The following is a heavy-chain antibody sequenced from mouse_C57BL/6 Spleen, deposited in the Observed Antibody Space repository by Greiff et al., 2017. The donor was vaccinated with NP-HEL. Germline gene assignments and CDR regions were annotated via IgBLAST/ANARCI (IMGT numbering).Heavy chain of an antibody. V-gene: IGHV5-16*01. CDR3: ARAYGNYGAMDY. CDR2: INYDGSST. Sequence: EVMLVESEGGLVQPGSSMKLSCTASGFTFSDYYMAWVRQVPEKGLEWVANINYDGSSTYYLDSLKSRFIISRDNAKNILYLQMSSLKSEDTATYYCARAYGNYGAMDYWGQGTSVTVSS. J-gene: IGHJ4*01. D-gene: IGHD2-1*01. CDR1: GFTFSDYY.